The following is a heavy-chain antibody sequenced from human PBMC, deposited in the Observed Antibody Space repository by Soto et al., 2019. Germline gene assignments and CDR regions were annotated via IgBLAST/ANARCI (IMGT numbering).Heavy chain of an antibody. V-gene: IGHV3-66*01. CDR3: ARDLGILAFDI. CDR2: FYSGGST. J-gene: IGHJ3*02. D-gene: IGHD7-27*01. Sequence: EVQVVESGGGLVQPGGSLRLSCAASGFTVSSNHMSWVRQAPGKGLEWVSVFYSGGSTYYADSVKGRFTISRDNSKNTLFLQMNSLRAEDTAVYYCARDLGILAFDIWGQGTMVTVSP. CDR1: GFTVSSNH.